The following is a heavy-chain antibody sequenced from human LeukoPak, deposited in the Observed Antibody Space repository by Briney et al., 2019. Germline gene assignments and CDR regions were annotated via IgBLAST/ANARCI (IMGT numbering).Heavy chain of an antibody. J-gene: IGHJ4*02. CDR2: MNPNSGNT. V-gene: IGHV1-8*03. Sequence: GASVKVSCKASGYTFTSYDINWVRQATGQGLEWMGWMNPNSGNTGYAQKFQGRVTITRNTSISTAYMELSSLRSEDTAVYYCALSYYDFWSGYSFDYWGQGNLVTVSS. CDR3: ALSYYDFWSGYSFDY. CDR1: GYTFTSYD. D-gene: IGHD3-3*01.